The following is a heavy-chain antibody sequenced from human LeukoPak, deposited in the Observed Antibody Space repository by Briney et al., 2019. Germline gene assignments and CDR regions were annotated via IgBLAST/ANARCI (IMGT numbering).Heavy chain of an antibody. V-gene: IGHV3-64D*06. CDR1: GFTFSRYA. CDR2: ISSSGGST. Sequence: QTGGSLRLSCSASGFTFSRYAMHWVRQAPGKGLEYVSAISSSGGSTYYADSVKGRFTISRDNSKDTLYLQMSSLRADVTAAYYCVKSAGFDWLSPLDAFDIWGQGTMVTVSS. D-gene: IGHD3-9*01. J-gene: IGHJ3*02. CDR3: VKSAGFDWLSPLDAFDI.